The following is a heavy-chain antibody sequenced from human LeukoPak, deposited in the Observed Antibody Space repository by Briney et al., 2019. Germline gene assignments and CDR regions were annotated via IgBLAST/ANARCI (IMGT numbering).Heavy chain of an antibody. J-gene: IGHJ4*02. D-gene: IGHD3-22*01. V-gene: IGHV1-2*02. CDR3: AMIVVVTTDFDY. CDR2: INPNSGGT. CDR1: GYTFTSYG. Sequence: ASVKVSCKASGYTFTSYGISWVRQAPGQGLEWMGWINPNSGGTNYAQKFQGRVTMTRDTSISTAYMELSRLRSDDTAVYYCAMIVVVTTDFDYWGQGTLVTVSS.